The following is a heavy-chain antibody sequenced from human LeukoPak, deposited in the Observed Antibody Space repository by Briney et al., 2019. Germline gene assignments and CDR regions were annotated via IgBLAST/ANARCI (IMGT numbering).Heavy chain of an antibody. V-gene: IGHV1-2*06. CDR1: GYTFTAHY. CDR2: INPNSGGT. Sequence: GASVKVSCKASGYTFTAHYMYWVRQAPGQGLEWMGRINPNSGGTDYTQKFQDRVTMTRDTAINTPYMELNWLRYDDTAVYYCARATHLPIFGVVTLDYWGQGTLVTVSS. D-gene: IGHD3-3*01. CDR3: ARATHLPIFGVVTLDY. J-gene: IGHJ4*02.